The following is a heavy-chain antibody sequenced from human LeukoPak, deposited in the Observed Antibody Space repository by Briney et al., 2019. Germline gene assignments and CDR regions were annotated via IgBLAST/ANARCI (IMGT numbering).Heavy chain of an antibody. CDR2: ISSSSSTI. CDR3: ARSYYGSGTIGAFDI. Sequence: GGSLRLSCAASGFTFSSYSMNWVRQAPGKGLEWVSYISSSSSTIYYADSVKGRFTISRDNAKNSLYLQMNSLRAEDTAVYYCARSYYGSGTIGAFDIWGQGTMVTVSS. J-gene: IGHJ3*02. V-gene: IGHV3-48*01. D-gene: IGHD3-10*01. CDR1: GFTFSSYS.